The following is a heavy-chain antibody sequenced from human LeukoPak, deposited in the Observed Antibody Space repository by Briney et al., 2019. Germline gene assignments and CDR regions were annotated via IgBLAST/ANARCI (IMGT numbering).Heavy chain of an antibody. J-gene: IGHJ4*02. CDR2: ISGSGGST. CDR1: GFTFSSYA. D-gene: IGHD6-19*01. V-gene: IGHV3-23*01. Sequence: GGSLRLSCAASGFTFSSYAMSWVRQAPGKGLEWVSAISGSGGSTYYADSVKGRFTISRDNSKNTLYLQMNSLRAEDTAVYYCAKDRPYGSGWSIVYYFDYWGQGTLVTVSS. CDR3: AKDRPYGSGWSIVYYFDY.